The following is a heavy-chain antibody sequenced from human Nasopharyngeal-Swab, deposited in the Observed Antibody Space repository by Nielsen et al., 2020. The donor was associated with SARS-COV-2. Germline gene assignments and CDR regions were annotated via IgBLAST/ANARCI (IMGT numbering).Heavy chain of an antibody. Sequence: SETLSLTCTVSGASISSSNYYWGWIHQPPGKGLEWIGTIYYSGNTYFNPSLKSRVTMSVDTSKHQFSLNLSSVTAADTALYYCARHSSGWSFDYWDHGTLVTVSS. J-gene: IGHJ4*01. V-gene: IGHV4-39*01. CDR2: IYYSGNT. D-gene: IGHD6-19*01. CDR3: ARHSSGWSFDY. CDR1: GASISSSNYY.